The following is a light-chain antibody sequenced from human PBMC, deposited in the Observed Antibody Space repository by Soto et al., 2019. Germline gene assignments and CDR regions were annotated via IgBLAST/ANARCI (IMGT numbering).Light chain of an antibody. CDR1: RSNIGNNY. Sequence: QSALTQPPSASGTPGQRVTVSCSGSRSNIGNNYVYWYQQVPGTAPKLLMHSNNQRPSGVPDRFSASKSGSSASLAISGLRSEDEADYYCATWDDSLNMVFGGGTKLTVL. CDR3: ATWDDSLNMV. V-gene: IGLV1-47*02. CDR2: SNN. J-gene: IGLJ3*02.